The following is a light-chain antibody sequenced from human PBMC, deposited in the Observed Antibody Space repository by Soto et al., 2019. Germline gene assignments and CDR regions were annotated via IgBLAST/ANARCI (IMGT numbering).Light chain of an antibody. CDR2: GAS. Sequence: EIVLTQSPGTLSLSPGERATLSCRASQSVSSSYLAWYQQKPGQAPRLLIYGASSRATGIPDRFSGSGSGTDFTLKISRVEAEDVGVYYCMHTTQSVYTFGQGTKLEI. V-gene: IGKV3-20*01. CDR3: MHTTQSVYT. CDR1: QSVSSSY. J-gene: IGKJ2*01.